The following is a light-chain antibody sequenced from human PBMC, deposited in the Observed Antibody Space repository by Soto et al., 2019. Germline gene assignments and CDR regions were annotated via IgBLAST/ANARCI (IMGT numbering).Light chain of an antibody. CDR2: AAS. V-gene: IGKV3-20*01. J-gene: IGKJ1*01. CDR1: QSLSSAY. Sequence: EIVLTQSPDTLSLSPGERATLSCRASQSLSSAYLVWYQQKPGQAPRLLMFAASSRATGTPDRFSGSGPGTDFTLTISRLEPEDFAVYYCQQYGTSPRTFGQGTKVDIK. CDR3: QQYGTSPRT.